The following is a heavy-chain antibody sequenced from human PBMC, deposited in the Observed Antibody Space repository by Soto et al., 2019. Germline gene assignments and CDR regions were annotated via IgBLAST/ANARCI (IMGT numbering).Heavy chain of an antibody. CDR2: ISSSGSTI. V-gene: IGHV3-48*03. CDR1: GFTFSSYE. Sequence: PGGSLRLSCAASGFTFSSYEMNWVRQAPGKGLEWVSYISSSGSTIYYADSVKGRFTISRDNAKNLLYLQMNSLRAEDTAVYYCASGDYYDSSGFYYYYYYGMDVWGQGTTVTVSS. J-gene: IGHJ6*02. D-gene: IGHD3-22*01. CDR3: ASGDYYDSSGFYYYYYYGMDV.